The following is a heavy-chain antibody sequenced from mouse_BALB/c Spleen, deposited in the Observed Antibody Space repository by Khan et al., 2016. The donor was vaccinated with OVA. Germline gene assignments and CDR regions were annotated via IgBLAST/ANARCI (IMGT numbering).Heavy chain of an antibody. CDR3: ARPPYFSCVLDN. CDR1: GHTFTKYG. D-gene: IGHD2-10*01. CDR2: KNTYTGEP. V-gene: IGHV9-3-1*01. Sequence: QVQLKESGPELKKPGETVKISCKASGHTFTKYGMNWVKQAPGKGLKWMGWKNTYTGEPTYADDFNGRFAFSLETSASTAYLQINNLKNEDTATYFCARPPYFSCVLDNWGQGTSVTVSS. J-gene: IGHJ4*01.